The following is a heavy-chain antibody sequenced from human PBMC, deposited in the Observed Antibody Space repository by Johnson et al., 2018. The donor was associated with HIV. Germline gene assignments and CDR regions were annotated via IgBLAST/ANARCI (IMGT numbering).Heavy chain of an antibody. J-gene: IGHJ3*01. Sequence: LVESGGGLAQPGGSLRLSCAASGITVSSNYMSWVRQAPGQGLEWVSVIFTVGDVYYADSVKGRFTISRDNSKNFLYLQMNSLRPEDTAVYYCARDGRDLVTRGSFDVWGQGTVVTVSS. CDR3: ARDGRDLVTRGSFDV. D-gene: IGHD5-18*01. V-gene: IGHV3-66*02. CDR1: GITVSSNY. CDR2: IFTVGDV.